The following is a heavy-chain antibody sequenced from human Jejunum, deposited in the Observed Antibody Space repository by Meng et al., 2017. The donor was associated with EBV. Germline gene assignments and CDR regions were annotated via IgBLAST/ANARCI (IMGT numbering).Heavy chain of an antibody. CDR2: MHPGGST. Sequence: QGQRQGSGQGLVKPSGTLSLTCAVSGDSTSSSHWWSWVRQPPGKGLEWIGEMHPGGSTNYNPSLKSRVTISVDNSKNQFSLKLTSVTAADTAVYYCAKSNDYSLNSWGQGTLVTVSS. J-gene: IGHJ4*02. D-gene: IGHD4-11*01. CDR3: AKSNDYSLNS. V-gene: IGHV4-4*02. CDR1: GDSTSSSHW.